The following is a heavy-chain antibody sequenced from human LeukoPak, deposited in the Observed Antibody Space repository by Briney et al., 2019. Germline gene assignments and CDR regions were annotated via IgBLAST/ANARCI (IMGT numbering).Heavy chain of an antibody. J-gene: IGHJ3*02. CDR3: AKTLYGDFGFGPFDI. CDR2: IYPGDSDT. Sequence: GESLKIPCKGSGYSFTSYWIGWVRQMPGKGLEWMGIIYPGDSDTRYSPSFQGQVSISADKSINTAYLQWSSLKASDTAMYYCAKTLYGDFGFGPFDIWGQGTLVTVSS. D-gene: IGHD4-17*01. CDR1: GYSFTSYW. V-gene: IGHV5-51*01.